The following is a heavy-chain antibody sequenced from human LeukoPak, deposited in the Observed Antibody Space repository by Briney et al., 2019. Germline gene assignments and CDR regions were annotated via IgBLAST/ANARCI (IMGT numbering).Heavy chain of an antibody. V-gene: IGHV3-30*04. CDR3: ARDLAPVGATTEGY. J-gene: IGHJ4*02. Sequence: GGSLRLSCAASGFTFSSYAMHWVRQAPGKGLEWVAVISYDGSNKYYADSVKGRFTISRDNSKNTLYLQMNSLRAEDTAVYYCARDLAPVGATTEGYWGQGTLVTVSS. D-gene: IGHD5-12*01. CDR1: GFTFSSYA. CDR2: ISYDGSNK.